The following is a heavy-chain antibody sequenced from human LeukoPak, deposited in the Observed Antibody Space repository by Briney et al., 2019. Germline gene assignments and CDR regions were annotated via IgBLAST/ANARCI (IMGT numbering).Heavy chain of an antibody. CDR3: ARREGITIFGNWFDP. D-gene: IGHD3-3*01. CDR2: ICYSGST. Sequence: SETLSLTCTVSGGSISSSSYYWGWIRQPPGKGLEWIGSICYSGSTYYNPSLKSRVTISVDTSKNQFSLKLSSVTAADTAVYYCARREGITIFGNWFDPWGQGTLVTVSS. V-gene: IGHV4-39*01. J-gene: IGHJ5*02. CDR1: GGSISSSSYY.